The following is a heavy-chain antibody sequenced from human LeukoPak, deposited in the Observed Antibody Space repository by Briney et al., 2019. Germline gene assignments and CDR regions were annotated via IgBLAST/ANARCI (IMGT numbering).Heavy chain of an antibody. D-gene: IGHD3-10*01. CDR2: IYPGDSDT. J-gene: IGHJ5*02. CDR3: ARQRFTMRAYAGEWFDP. Sequence: GESLKISCKGSGYSFTSYWIGWVRRMPGKSLEWMGIIYPGDSDTRYSPSFQGQVTNSADKSISTAYLEWSSLKASDTAMYYCARQRFTMRAYAGEWFDPWVQGAMVSVSS. V-gene: IGHV5-51*01. CDR1: GYSFTSYW.